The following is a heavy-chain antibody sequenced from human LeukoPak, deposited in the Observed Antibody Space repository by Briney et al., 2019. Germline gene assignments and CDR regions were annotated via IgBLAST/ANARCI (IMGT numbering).Heavy chain of an antibody. Sequence: PGGSLRLSCAASGFTFSNYDMHWVRQAIGKGLEWVSAIGTAGDTCYQGSVRGRFTMSRENAKNSLYLQMNSLTAGDTAVYYCARGADTHFDYWGQGILVTVSS. CDR2: IGTAGDT. J-gene: IGHJ4*02. V-gene: IGHV3-13*04. CDR3: ARGADTHFDY. D-gene: IGHD2-15*01. CDR1: GFTFSNYD.